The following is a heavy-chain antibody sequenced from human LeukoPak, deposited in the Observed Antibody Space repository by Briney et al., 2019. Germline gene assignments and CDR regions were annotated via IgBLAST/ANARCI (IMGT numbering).Heavy chain of an antibody. V-gene: IGHV3-23*01. CDR1: GFTFSSYG. CDR2: ISGSGGST. Sequence: TGGSLRLSCAASGFTFSSYGMSWVRQAPWKGLECVSSISGSGGSTNHADSVKGRFTISRDNSKNTLYLQMNSLRAEDTAVYYCAKVWTAYSDDYFDYWGQGTLVTVSS. J-gene: IGHJ4*02. CDR3: AKVWTAYSDDYFDY. D-gene: IGHD3/OR15-3a*01.